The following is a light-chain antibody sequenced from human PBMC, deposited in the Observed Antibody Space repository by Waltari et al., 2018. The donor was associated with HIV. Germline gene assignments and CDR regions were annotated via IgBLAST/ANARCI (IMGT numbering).Light chain of an antibody. J-gene: IGKJ1*01. V-gene: IGKV3-15*01. CDR1: QRVSSN. CDR3: QQYKNWPT. CDR2: GAA. Sequence: EIVMTQSPATLSVSPGERATLSCRASQRVSSNLAWYQQQPGRSPRLLIYGAATRATGIPARFSGSGSGTEFTLTISSLQSEDFAVYYCQQYKNWPTFGQGTKVEIK.